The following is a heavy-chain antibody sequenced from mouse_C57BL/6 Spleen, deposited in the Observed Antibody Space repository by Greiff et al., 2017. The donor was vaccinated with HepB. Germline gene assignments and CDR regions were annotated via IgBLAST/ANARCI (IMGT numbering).Heavy chain of an antibody. D-gene: IGHD2-4*01. Sequence: EVQLQQSGPELVKPGASVKIPCKASGYTFTDYNMDWVKQSHGKSLEWIGDINPNNGGTIYNQKFKGKATLTVDKSSSTAYMELRSLTSEDTAVYYCARGGYDYDGSGFAYWGQGTLVTVSA. V-gene: IGHV1-18*01. CDR3: ARGGYDYDGSGFAY. J-gene: IGHJ3*01. CDR2: INPNNGGT. CDR1: GYTFTDYN.